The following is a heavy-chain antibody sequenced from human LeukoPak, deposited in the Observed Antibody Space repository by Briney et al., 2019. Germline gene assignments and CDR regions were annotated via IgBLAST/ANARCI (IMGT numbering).Heavy chain of an antibody. CDR1: GFTFSSFG. D-gene: IGHD3-22*01. Sequence: GGSLRLSCAASGFTFSSFGMHWVRQAPGKGLEWVAVIWYDGGHKYYADSVKGRFSISRDNSKNTLYLQMNSLRAEDTAAYYCARDRDYDSANFDYWGQGTLVTVSS. V-gene: IGHV3-33*01. CDR3: ARDRDYDSANFDY. CDR2: IWYDGGHK. J-gene: IGHJ4*02.